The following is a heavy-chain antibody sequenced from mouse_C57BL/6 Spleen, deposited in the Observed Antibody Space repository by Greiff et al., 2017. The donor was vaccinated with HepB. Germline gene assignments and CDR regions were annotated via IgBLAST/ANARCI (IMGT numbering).Heavy chain of an antibody. D-gene: IGHD1-1*01. J-gene: IGHJ4*01. Sequence: EVQRVESGGGLVQPGGSLSLSCAASGFTFTDYYMSWVRQPPGKALEWLGFIRNKANGYTTEYSASVKGRFTISRDNSQSILYLQMNALRAEDSATYYCARYYYGSRGAMDYWGQGTSVTVSS. CDR2: IRNKANGYTT. CDR1: GFTFTDYY. CDR3: ARYYYGSRGAMDY. V-gene: IGHV7-3*01.